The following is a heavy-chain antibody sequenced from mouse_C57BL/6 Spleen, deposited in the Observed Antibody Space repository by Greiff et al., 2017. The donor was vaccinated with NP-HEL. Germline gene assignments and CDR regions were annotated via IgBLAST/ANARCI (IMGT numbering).Heavy chain of an antibody. J-gene: IGHJ3*01. CDR2: IDPEDGET. CDR3: ARDGVDRLWLAY. D-gene: IGHD1-1*02. Sequence: EVKLVESGAELVKPGASVKLSCTASGFNIKDYYMHWVKQRTEQGLEWIGRIDPEDGETTYAPKFQGKATITADTSSNTAYLQSSSLTSEDTAVYDCARDGVDRLWLAYWGQGTLVTVSA. CDR1: GFNIKDYY. V-gene: IGHV14-2*01.